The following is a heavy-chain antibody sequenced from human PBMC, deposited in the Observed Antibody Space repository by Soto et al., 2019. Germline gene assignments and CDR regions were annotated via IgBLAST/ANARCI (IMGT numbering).Heavy chain of an antibody. CDR2: ISSSSSYI. CDR1: GFTFSSYS. J-gene: IGHJ4*02. V-gene: IGHV3-21*01. D-gene: IGHD3-3*01. CDR3: ARPDHDFWSGYPHVGY. Sequence: PGVSLRLSCAASGFTFSSYSLNWVRQAPGKGLEWVSSISSSSSYIYYADSVKCRVTISRDNAKNSLYLQMNSLRAKDTAVYYWARPDHDFWSGYPHVGYWGQRTLVTVSS.